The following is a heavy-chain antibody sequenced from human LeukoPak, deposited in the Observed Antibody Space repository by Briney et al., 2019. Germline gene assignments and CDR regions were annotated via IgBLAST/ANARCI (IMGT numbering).Heavy chain of an antibody. V-gene: IGHV4-30-4*01. Sequence: SETLSLTCTVSGGSISSGDYYWSWIRQPPGKGLEWIAYMYYSGSTYYNPSLKSRVTISVDTSKNQFSLKLSSVTAADTAVYYCARGSHVGGVDYWGQGTLVTVSS. D-gene: IGHD3-16*01. J-gene: IGHJ4*02. CDR1: GGSISSGDYY. CDR3: ARGSHVGGVDY. CDR2: MYYSGST.